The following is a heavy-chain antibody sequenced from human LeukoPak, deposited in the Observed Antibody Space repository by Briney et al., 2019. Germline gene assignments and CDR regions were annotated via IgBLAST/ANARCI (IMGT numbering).Heavy chain of an antibody. CDR1: GFTFSSYT. Sequence: GGSLTLSCAVSGFTFSSYTMHWVRQAPGKGLEYVSAITNNGGSTYYANSVKCRFTISRDNSKHTLYLQMSSLRVEDMAVYYCARSRRVDLHSYYYMDVWSKGTTVTVSS. CDR3: ARSRRVDLHSYYYMDV. CDR2: ITNNGGST. D-gene: IGHD2-2*01. J-gene: IGHJ6*03. V-gene: IGHV3-64*01.